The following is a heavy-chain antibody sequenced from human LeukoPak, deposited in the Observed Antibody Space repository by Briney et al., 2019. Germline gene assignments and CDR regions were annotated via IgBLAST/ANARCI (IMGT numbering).Heavy chain of an antibody. CDR1: GFTFRDAW. CDR2: ISGSGGST. J-gene: IGHJ5*02. Sequence: GGSLRLSCAASGFTFRDAWLSWVRQAPGKGLEWVSAISGSGGSTYYADSVKGRFTISRDNSKNTLYLQMNSLRAEDTAVYYCAKDLHFDPWGQGTLVTVSS. V-gene: IGHV3-23*01. CDR3: AKDLHFDP.